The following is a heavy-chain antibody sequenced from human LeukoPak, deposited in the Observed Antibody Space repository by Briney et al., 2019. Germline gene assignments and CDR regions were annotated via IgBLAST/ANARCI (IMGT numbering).Heavy chain of an antibody. CDR1: GFTFGSYA. CDR2: ISDSGGST. V-gene: IGHV3-23*01. J-gene: IGHJ4*02. Sequence: PGGSLRLSCAASGFTFGSYAMSWVRQAPGKGLEWVSAISDSGGSTYDADSVKGRFTISRDNSKNTLYLQMNSLRAEDTAVYYCAKDTSIGRYCTNGVCSPFDYWGQGILVTVSS. CDR3: AKDTSIGRYCTNGVCSPFDY. D-gene: IGHD2-8*01.